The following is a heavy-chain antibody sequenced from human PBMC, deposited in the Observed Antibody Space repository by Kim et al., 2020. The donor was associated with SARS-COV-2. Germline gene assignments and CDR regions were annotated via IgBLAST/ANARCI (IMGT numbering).Heavy chain of an antibody. D-gene: IGHD3-22*01. CDR3: ARGKVSRSGVVVMHEFDY. CDR2: IYYSGST. Sequence: SETLSLTCTVSGGSISSGGYYWSWIRQHPGKGLEWIGYIYYSGSTYYNPSLKSRVTISVDTSKNQFSLKLSSVTAADTAVYYCARGKVSRSGVVVMHEFDYWGQGTLVTVSS. V-gene: IGHV4-31*03. CDR1: GGSISSGGYY. J-gene: IGHJ4*02.